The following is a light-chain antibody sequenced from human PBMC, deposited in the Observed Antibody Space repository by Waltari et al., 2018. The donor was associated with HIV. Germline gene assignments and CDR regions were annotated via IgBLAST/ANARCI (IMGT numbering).Light chain of an antibody. V-gene: IGLV2-8*01. CDR3: SSYAGSNNVV. CDR1: SSDVGGYNY. Sequence: QSALTQPPSASVSPGQSVTISCTGTSSDVGGYNYVSWYQQHPRKAPKLMIYEISKRPAGGPDLFSGSKSGTATSLTVSGIQAEDEADYYCSSYAGSNNVVFGGGTKLTVL. J-gene: IGLJ3*02. CDR2: EIS.